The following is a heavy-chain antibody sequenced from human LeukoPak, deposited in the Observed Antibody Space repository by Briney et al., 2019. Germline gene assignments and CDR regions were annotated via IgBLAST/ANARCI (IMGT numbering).Heavy chain of an antibody. CDR3: ARSGELLNMYNWFDP. Sequence: ASVKVSCKASGYTFTSYYMHWVRQAPGQGLEWMGIINPSGGSTSYAQKFQGRVTMTRDTSTSTVYMELSRLRSDDTAVYYCARSGELLNMYNWFDPWGQGTLVTVSS. CDR1: GYTFTSYY. CDR2: INPSGGST. V-gene: IGHV1-46*01. J-gene: IGHJ5*02. D-gene: IGHD1-26*01.